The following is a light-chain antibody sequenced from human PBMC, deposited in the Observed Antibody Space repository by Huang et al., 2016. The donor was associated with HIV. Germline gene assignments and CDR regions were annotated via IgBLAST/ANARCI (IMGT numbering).Light chain of an antibody. Sequence: IQLTQSPSSLSASVEDRVTITCRASQGIRSHLAWYQQKPGKAPKLLINAASTLQRGVPSRFSGSGSGTDFTLTISSLQPEDFATYYCQQLNSYPYTFGQGTKLEIK. V-gene: IGKV1-9*01. CDR1: QGIRSH. CDR2: AAS. J-gene: IGKJ2*01. CDR3: QQLNSYPYT.